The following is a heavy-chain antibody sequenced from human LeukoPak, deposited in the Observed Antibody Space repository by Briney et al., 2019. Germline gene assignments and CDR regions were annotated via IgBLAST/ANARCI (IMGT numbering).Heavy chain of an antibody. V-gene: IGHV4-59*01. Sequence: SETLSLTCTVSGGSISSYYWSWIRQPPGKGLEWIGYIYYSGSTNYNPSLKSRVTISVDTSKNQFSLKLSSVTAADTAVYYCAKLAWELQNPLDYWGQGTLVTVSS. D-gene: IGHD1-26*01. CDR1: GGSISSYY. CDR2: IYYSGST. J-gene: IGHJ4*02. CDR3: AKLAWELQNPLDY.